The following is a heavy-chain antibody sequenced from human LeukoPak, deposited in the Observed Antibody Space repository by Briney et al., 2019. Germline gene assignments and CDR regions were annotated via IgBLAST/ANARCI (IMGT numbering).Heavy chain of an antibody. CDR3: ARDGWNQKGGDAFDI. Sequence: PSETLSLTCTVSGGSISSSSYYWGWIRQPPGKGLEWIGSIYYSGSTYYNPSLKSRVTISVDTSKNQFSLKLSSVTAADTAVYYCARDGWNQKGGDAFDIWGQGTMVTVSS. CDR2: IYYSGST. J-gene: IGHJ3*02. V-gene: IGHV4-39*07. D-gene: IGHD1-14*01. CDR1: GGSISSSSYY.